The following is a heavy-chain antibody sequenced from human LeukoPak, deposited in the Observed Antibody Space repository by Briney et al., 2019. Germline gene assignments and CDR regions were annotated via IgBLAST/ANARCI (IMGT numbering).Heavy chain of an antibody. V-gene: IGHV3-30*03. D-gene: IGHD3-10*01. CDR1: GFTFSSYG. J-gene: IGHJ6*02. Sequence: PGRSLRLSCAASGFTFSSYGMHWVRQAPGKGLEWVAVISFDGSNKYYADSVKDRFTISRDNSKNTLYLQMNSLRAEDTAVYYCARDRITMVRGVNYYYYYGMDVWGQGTTVTVSS. CDR2: ISFDGSNK. CDR3: ARDRITMVRGVNYYYYYGMDV.